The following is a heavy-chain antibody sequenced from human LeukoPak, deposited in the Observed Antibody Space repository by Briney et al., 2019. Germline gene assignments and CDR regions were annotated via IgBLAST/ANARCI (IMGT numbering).Heavy chain of an antibody. CDR2: MKEDGGEK. D-gene: IGHD2-8*02. V-gene: IGHV3-7*01. CDR1: AFIFSPYW. J-gene: IGHJ2*01. Sequence: PGGSLRLSCAASAFIFSPYWVTWVRQAPGMGLEWVANMKEDGGEKFYVDSVRGRFTISRDNAKNSVYLQMNSLRVEDTGVYYCARVRTEWYIDLWGRGTLVTVST. CDR3: ARVRTEWYIDL.